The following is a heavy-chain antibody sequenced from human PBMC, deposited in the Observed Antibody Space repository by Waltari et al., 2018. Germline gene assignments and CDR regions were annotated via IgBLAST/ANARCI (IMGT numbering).Heavy chain of an antibody. CDR2: INPNSGGT. CDR1: GYTFTGYY. D-gene: IGHD2-2*01. V-gene: IGHV1-2*02. CDR3: ARDRGYCSSTSCPTDGMDV. Sequence: QVQLVQSGAEVKKPGASVKVSCKASGYTFTGYYMHWVRQAPGQGLEWMGWINPNSGGTNYEQKFQGRVTMTRDTSISTAYMELSRLRSDDTAVYYCARDRGYCSSTSCPTDGMDVWGQGTTVTVSS. J-gene: IGHJ6*02.